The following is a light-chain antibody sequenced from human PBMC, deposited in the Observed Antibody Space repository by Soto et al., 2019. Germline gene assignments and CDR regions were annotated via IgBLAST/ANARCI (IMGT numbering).Light chain of an antibody. CDR3: GTWDNSLNWV. J-gene: IGLJ3*02. CDR2: DND. V-gene: IGLV1-51*01. CDR1: SSDIGDNY. Sequence: QSVLTQPPSVSADPGQKVTISCSGSSSDIGDNYVSWYQHFPGTAPKVLIYDNDKRPSGIPDRFSGSKSGTFATLGIAGLQTGAEADYYCGTWDNSLNWVFGGGTKLTVL.